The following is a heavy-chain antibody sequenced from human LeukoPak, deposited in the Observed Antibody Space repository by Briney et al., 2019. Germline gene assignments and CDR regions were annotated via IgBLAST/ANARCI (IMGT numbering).Heavy chain of an antibody. J-gene: IGHJ4*02. D-gene: IGHD3-3*01. CDR1: GGSISSSSYY. CDR2: IYYSGST. V-gene: IGHV4-39*07. Sequence: SETLSLTCTVSGGSISSSSYYWGWIRQPPGKGLEWIANIYYSGSTYYNPSLKSRVTISVDTSKNQFSLKLSSVTAADTAVYYCARGSVIFGVVHLPPDYWGQGTLVTVSS. CDR3: ARGSVIFGVVHLPPDY.